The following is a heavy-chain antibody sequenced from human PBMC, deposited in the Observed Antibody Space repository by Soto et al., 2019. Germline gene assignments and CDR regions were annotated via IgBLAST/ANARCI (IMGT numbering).Heavy chain of an antibody. CDR2: LSPATGKTKT. Sequence: QVQLLQSGAEVKRPGASVKVSCRASGYTFTNYDVSWVRQAAGQGLEWMGWLSPATGKTKTTYLPQFRDNVSMTWETPVATAFLEVSDLTTDDTAAYYCARGGTAHYGFWSDPRGDWLASWGQGTLVTVSS. CDR3: ARGGTAHYGFWSDPRGDWLAS. CDR1: GYTFTNYD. D-gene: IGHD3-3*01. V-gene: IGHV1-8*01. J-gene: IGHJ5*01.